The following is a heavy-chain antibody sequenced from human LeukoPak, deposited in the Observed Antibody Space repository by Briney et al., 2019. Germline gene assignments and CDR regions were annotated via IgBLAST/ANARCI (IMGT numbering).Heavy chain of an antibody. D-gene: IGHD3-10*01. CDR3: ARVAAGSYYFDY. V-gene: IGHV3-74*01. Sequence: GGSLRLSCAASGFTFSSYSMNWVRQAPGKGLVWVSRINSDGSSTSYADSVKGRFTISRDNAKNTLYLQMNSLRAEDTAVYYCARVAAGSYYFDYWGQGTLVTVSS. CDR1: GFTFSSYS. CDR2: INSDGSST. J-gene: IGHJ4*02.